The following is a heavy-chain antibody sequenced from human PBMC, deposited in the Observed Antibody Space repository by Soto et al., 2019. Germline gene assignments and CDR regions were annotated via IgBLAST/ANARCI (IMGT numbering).Heavy chain of an antibody. CDR3: ARLGSSGSSSWFGV. D-gene: IGHD6-13*01. V-gene: IGHV5-51*01. Sequence: HGESLKISCKGSGYSFTNFCIGWVRQMPGKGLEWMGTVYPDDSDTRYSPSFQGQVTISADKSISTAYLQWSSLKASDTAMYYCARLGSSGSSSWFGVWGQGTTVTVSS. J-gene: IGHJ6*02. CDR1: GYSFTNFC. CDR2: VYPDDSDT.